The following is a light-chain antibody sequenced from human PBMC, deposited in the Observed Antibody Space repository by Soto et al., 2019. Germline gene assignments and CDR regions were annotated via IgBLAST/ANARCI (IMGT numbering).Light chain of an antibody. CDR1: ESIRTW. V-gene: IGKV1-5*01. J-gene: IGKJ1*01. CDR3: QQYHNYPRT. Sequence: DIQMTQSPSTLSASIGDRVTITCRASESIRTWLAWYQHKPGKAPKFLIYDASRLQSGVRSRFRGTGSGTESAVNNSNLQPDEFANYFCQQYHNYPRTFGQGTKVDIK. CDR2: DAS.